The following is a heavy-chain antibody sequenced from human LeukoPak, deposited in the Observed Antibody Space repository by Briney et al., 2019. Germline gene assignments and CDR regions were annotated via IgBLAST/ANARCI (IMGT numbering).Heavy chain of an antibody. CDR1: GFTFSSYG. V-gene: IGHV3-30*18. Sequence: GGSLRLSCAASGFTFSSYGMHWVRQAPGKGLEWVAVISYDGSNKYYADSVKGRFSISRDNSKNTLYLQMNSLRAEDTAVYYCAKDSSGYYFDYWGQGTLVTVSS. D-gene: IGHD3-22*01. J-gene: IGHJ4*02. CDR3: AKDSSGYYFDY. CDR2: ISYDGSNK.